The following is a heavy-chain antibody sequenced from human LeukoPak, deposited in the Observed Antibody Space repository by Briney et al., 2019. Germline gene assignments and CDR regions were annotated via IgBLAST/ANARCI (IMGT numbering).Heavy chain of an antibody. CDR1: GFTFSSYG. CDR3: AKDLRSGSYKVNDAFDI. Sequence: GGSLRLSCAASGFTFSSYGMSWVRQAPGKGLEWVSAISGSGGSTYYADSVKGRFTISRDNSKNTLYLQMNSLRAEDTAVYYCAKDLRSGSYKVNDAFDIWGQGTMVTVSS. CDR2: ISGSGGST. J-gene: IGHJ3*02. V-gene: IGHV3-23*01. D-gene: IGHD3-10*01.